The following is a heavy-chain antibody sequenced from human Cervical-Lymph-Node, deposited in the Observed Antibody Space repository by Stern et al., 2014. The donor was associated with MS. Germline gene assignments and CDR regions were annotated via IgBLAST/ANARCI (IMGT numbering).Heavy chain of an antibody. CDR1: GFTFINYG. CDR2: ISSSRTYI. D-gene: IGHD1-14*01. V-gene: IGHV3-48*01. Sequence: EVHLVESGGGVVQPGGSLRLSCSASGFTFINYGMHWVRQAPGRGLEWISYISSSRTYIYFADSVKGRFTISRDNGDNSLDLQMNSLRAEDTAVYYCARDMGITGYYFDYWGQGTLVTVSS. J-gene: IGHJ4*02. CDR3: ARDMGITGYYFDY.